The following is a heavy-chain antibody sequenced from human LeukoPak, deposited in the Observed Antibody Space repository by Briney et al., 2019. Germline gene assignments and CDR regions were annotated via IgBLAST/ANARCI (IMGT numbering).Heavy chain of an antibody. D-gene: IGHD2-15*01. CDR3: VRGKWSTRH. J-gene: IGHJ4*02. V-gene: IGHV3-30*02. Sequence: GGSLRLSCAASGFTFSSYGMHWVRQAPGKGLERVAFIRYDGSNKYYADSVKGRFTISRDNAKNSLYLQMNSLRAEDTAVYYCVRGKWSTRHWGQGTLVTVSS. CDR2: IRYDGSNK. CDR1: GFTFSSYG.